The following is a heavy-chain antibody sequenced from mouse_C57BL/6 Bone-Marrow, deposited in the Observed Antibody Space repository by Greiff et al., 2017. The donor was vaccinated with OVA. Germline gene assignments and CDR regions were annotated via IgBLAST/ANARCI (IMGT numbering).Heavy chain of an antibody. Sequence: QVQLQQSGAELVRPGSSVKLSCKASGYTFTSYWMDWVKQRPGQGLEWIGNIYPSDSETHYNQKFKDKATLTVDKSSSTAYMQLSSLTSEDSAVDYCARCGNYEGFDYWGQGTTLTVSS. V-gene: IGHV1-61*01. D-gene: IGHD2-1*01. CDR2: IYPSDSET. CDR3: ARCGNYEGFDY. CDR1: GYTFTSYW. J-gene: IGHJ2*01.